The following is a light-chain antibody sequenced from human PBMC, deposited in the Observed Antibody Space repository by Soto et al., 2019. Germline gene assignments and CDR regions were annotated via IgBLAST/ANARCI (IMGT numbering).Light chain of an antibody. CDR3: QSYDSSLSGWV. J-gene: IGLJ3*02. Sequence: QSVLTQPPSVSVAPGQRVTISCIGAGYDVHWYQQLPGTAPKLLIHGNNNRPSGVPDRFSGSKSGTSASLAITGLQAEDEADDYGQSYDSSLSGWVFGGGTKVTVL. CDR2: GNN. V-gene: IGLV1-40*01. CDR1: GAGYD.